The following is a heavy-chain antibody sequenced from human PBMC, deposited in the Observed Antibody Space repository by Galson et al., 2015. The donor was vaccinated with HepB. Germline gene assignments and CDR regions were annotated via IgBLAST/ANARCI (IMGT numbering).Heavy chain of an antibody. D-gene: IGHD2-2*01. Sequence: SVKVSCKVSGKTLSDIHIHWVRQAPGKGLEWMGGFDPEAGKTVFAQQFQGRVAMTEDTSTDTSYMQLTSLRSEDRAMYYCAASLIPGAIVDHWGQGTLVTVSS. J-gene: IGHJ4*02. V-gene: IGHV1-24*01. CDR2: FDPEAGKT. CDR3: AASLIPGAIVDH. CDR1: GKTLSDIH.